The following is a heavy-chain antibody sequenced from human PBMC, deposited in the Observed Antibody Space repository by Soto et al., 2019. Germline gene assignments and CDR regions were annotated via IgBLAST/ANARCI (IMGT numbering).Heavy chain of an antibody. J-gene: IGHJ4*02. CDR3: ARDSRTSSHSDY. Sequence: EVQLLEAGGGLVQPGGSLRLSCAASGFTFDTYAMSWVRQAPGKGLEWVPGITGSGGSTDYADSVKGRFTISRDTARNTLYLQMSRLSVEDTAIYYCARDSRTSSHSDYWGQGTLVTVSS. CDR2: ITGSGGST. D-gene: IGHD1-7*01. CDR1: GFTFDTYA. V-gene: IGHV3-23*01.